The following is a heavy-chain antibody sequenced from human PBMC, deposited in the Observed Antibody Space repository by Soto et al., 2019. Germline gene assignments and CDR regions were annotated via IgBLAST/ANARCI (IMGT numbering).Heavy chain of an antibody. J-gene: IGHJ6*02. V-gene: IGHV1-69*01. CDR3: ATSGECGGDCSVYGMAV. CDR2: IISIFGTT. D-gene: IGHD2-21*02. CDR1: GGTFSTFA. Sequence: GASVKFSCKASGGTFSTFAISWVRQAPGQGLEWMGGIISIFGTTEYAQKFQGRVTIYADESTSTAYMELSSLRSDDTAVYFCATSGECGGDCSVYGMAVWGQGTTVTVSS.